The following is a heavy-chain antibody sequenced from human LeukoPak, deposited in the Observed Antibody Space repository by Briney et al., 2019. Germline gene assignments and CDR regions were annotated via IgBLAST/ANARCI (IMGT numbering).Heavy chain of an antibody. V-gene: IGHV1-24*01. CDR1: GYTLTELS. CDR2: FDPEDGET. D-gene: IGHD5-18*01. Sequence: GASVKVSCKVSGYTLTELSMHWVRQAPGKGLEWMGGFDPEDGETIYAQKFQGRVTMTEDTSTDTAYMELSSLRSEDTAVYYCATSWPAYSYGYDAFDIWGQGTMVTVSS. CDR3: ATSWPAYSYGYDAFDI. J-gene: IGHJ3*02.